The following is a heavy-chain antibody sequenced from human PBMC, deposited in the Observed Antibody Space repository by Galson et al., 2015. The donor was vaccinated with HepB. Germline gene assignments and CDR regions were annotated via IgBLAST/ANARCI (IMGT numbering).Heavy chain of an antibody. Sequence: SVKVSCKASGYTFTSYGISWVRQAPGQGLEWTGWISAYNGNTNYAQKLQGRVTMTTDTSTSTAYMELRSLRSDDTAVYYCARAGDFGVYAITPCDYWGQGTLVTVSS. J-gene: IGHJ4*02. V-gene: IGHV1-18*01. CDR3: ARAGDFGVYAITPCDY. CDR2: ISAYNGNT. CDR1: GYTFTSYG. D-gene: IGHD2-8*01.